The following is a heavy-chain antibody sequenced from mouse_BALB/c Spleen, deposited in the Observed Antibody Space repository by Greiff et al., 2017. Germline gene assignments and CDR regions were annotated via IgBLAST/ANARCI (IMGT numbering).Heavy chain of an antibody. Sequence: EVMLVESGGDLVKPGGSLKLSCAASGFTFSSYGMSWVRQTPDKRLEWVATISSGGSYTYYPDSVKGRFTISRDNAKNTLYLQMSSLKSEDTAMYYCASTREGFAYWGQGTLVTVSA. D-gene: IGHD6-1*01. V-gene: IGHV5-6*01. CDR2: ISSGGSYT. CDR3: ASTREGFAY. CDR1: GFTFSSYG. J-gene: IGHJ3*01.